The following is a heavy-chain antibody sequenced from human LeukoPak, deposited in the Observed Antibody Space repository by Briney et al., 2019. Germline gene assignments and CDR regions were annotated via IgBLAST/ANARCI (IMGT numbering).Heavy chain of an antibody. D-gene: IGHD3-16*01. Sequence: SETLSLTCTVSGGSISGTYYWSWIRQPPGKGQEWIGYIYYTGTTDSNPSLKSRVTISLDTSKNQFSLNLSSVTAADTAVYYCARRWVYDKRAFDAWGQGTMVTVSS. V-gene: IGHV4-59*08. CDR1: GGSISGTYY. CDR3: ARRWVYDKRAFDA. CDR2: IYYTGTT. J-gene: IGHJ3*01.